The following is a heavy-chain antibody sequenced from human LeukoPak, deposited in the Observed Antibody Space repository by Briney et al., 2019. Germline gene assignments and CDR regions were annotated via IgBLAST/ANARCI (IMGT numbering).Heavy chain of an antibody. CDR3: AREEGSGCYDS. CDR2: INPNSGGT. D-gene: IGHD6-19*01. V-gene: IGHV1-2*02. CDR1: GYTFTVYY. J-gene: IGHJ4*02. Sequence: EASVKVSCKASGYTFTVYYMHWVRQAPGQGLEWMGWINPNSGGTNYAQKFQGRVTMTRDTSITTAYMELSRLRSDDTAVYYCAREEGSGCYDSWGQGTRLTVSS.